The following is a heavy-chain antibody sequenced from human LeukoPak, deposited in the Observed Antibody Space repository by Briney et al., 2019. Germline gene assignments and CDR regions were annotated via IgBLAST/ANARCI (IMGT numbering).Heavy chain of an antibody. Sequence: PGGSLRLSCAASGFTFSSCGMHWVRQAPGKGLEWVAVIWYDGSNKYYADSVKGRFTISRDNSKNTLYLQMNSLRAEDTAVYYCARDSSAGYYFDYWGQGTLVTVSS. CDR1: GFTFSSCG. J-gene: IGHJ4*02. D-gene: IGHD3-22*01. V-gene: IGHV3-33*01. CDR3: ARDSSAGYYFDY. CDR2: IWYDGSNK.